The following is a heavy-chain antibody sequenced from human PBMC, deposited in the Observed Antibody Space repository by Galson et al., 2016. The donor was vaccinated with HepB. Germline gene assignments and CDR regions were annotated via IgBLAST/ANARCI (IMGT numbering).Heavy chain of an antibody. CDR2: IIPIFGTT. Sequence: SVKVSCKASGGTFSTYAISWVRQAPGQGLEWMGGIIPIFGTTNYAQKFQGRVTITADESTRTAYMELSSLRYEDTAVYYCARFIVGTTWLYNWFDPWGQGTLVTVSS. CDR3: ARFIVGTTWLYNWFDP. CDR1: GGTFSTYA. V-gene: IGHV1-69*13. J-gene: IGHJ5*02. D-gene: IGHD1-26*01.